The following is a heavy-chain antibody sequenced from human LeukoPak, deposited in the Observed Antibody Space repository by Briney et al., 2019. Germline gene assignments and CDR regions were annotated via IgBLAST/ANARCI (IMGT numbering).Heavy chain of an antibody. CDR3: ARDCGRPLFGGMDV. CDR2: VYYSGST. D-gene: IGHD3-3*01. J-gene: IGHJ6*02. CDR1: GGSINSGVYY. V-gene: IGHV4-30-4*01. Sequence: SETLSLTCTVSGGSINSGVYYWSWIRQPPGKGLEWIGYVYYSGSTYYNPSLKSRVTISIDTSKNQFSLKLSSVTATDTAVYYCARDCGRPLFGGMDVWGQGTTVTVSS.